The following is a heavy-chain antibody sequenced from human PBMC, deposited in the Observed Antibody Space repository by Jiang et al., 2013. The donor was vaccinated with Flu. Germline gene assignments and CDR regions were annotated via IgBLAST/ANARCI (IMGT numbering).Heavy chain of an antibody. Sequence: VQLLESGGGLVQPGGSLRLSCAASGFTFTSYAMSWVRQAPGKGLEWVSAISGGGGNTYYADSLKGRFTISRDNSRNTLYLQMNSLRAEDTAVYYCAKGEVVPAAQVGNYYYYGMDVWGRGTTVTVSS. J-gene: IGHJ6*02. V-gene: IGHV3-23*01. CDR3: AKGEVVPAAQVGNYYYYGMDV. CDR2: ISGGGGNT. D-gene: IGHD2-2*01. CDR1: GFTFTSYA.